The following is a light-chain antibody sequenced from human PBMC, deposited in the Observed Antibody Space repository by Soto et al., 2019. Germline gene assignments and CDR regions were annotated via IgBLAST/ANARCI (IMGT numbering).Light chain of an antibody. J-gene: IGLJ1*01. CDR1: SSDVGGYNY. Sequence: QSVLTQPRSVSGSPGQSVTISCTGTSSDVGGYNYVSWYQQHPGKAPKLMIYDVSKRPSGVPDSFSGSKSGNTASLTFFGLQAEDEAYYYCCSYAGSYTYVFGTGTKVTVL. CDR3: CSYAGSYTYV. V-gene: IGLV2-11*01. CDR2: DVS.